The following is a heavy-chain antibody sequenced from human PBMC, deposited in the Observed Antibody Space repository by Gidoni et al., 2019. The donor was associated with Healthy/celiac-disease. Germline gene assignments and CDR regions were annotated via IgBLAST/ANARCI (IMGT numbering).Heavy chain of an antibody. Sequence: QVPLPQWGPGLLNPSETLSLTCPVYAGSFSGYYWSWIRQPPGKGLEWIGEINHSGSTNYNPSLKSRVTISVDTSKNQFSLKLSSVTAADTAVYYCARAPRAGRKYGMDVWGQGTTVTVSS. D-gene: IGHD3-10*01. CDR2: INHSGST. CDR3: ARAPRAGRKYGMDV. J-gene: IGHJ6*02. CDR1: AGSFSGYY. V-gene: IGHV4-34*01.